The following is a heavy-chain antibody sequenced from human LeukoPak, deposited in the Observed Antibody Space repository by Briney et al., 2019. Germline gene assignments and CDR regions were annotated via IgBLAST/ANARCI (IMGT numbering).Heavy chain of an antibody. Sequence: GGSLRLSCAASGLTFSDHNMDWVRQAPGKGLEWVGRTKNKVNSYTTEYAASVKGRFTISRDDSEKSVYLQMNSLKTEDTAVYYCASSIAARLGIYYMVVWRKGTTVTVSS. J-gene: IGHJ6*03. CDR3: ASSIAARLGIYYMVV. D-gene: IGHD6-6*01. V-gene: IGHV3-72*01. CDR1: GLTFSDHN. CDR2: TKNKVNSYTT.